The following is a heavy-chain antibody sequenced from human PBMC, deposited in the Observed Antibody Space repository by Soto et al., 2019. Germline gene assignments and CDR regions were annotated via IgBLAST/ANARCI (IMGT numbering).Heavy chain of an antibody. Sequence: QLQLQESGPGLVKPSETLSLTCTVSGGSISSSSYYWGWIRQPPGKGLEWIGSIYYSGSTYYNPSRKSGVTISVDTSKNQFALKMSSVTAADTAVYYCARHDGHRGSLIGYWGQGTLVPFSS. V-gene: IGHV4-39*01. J-gene: IGHJ4*02. CDR3: ARHDGHRGSLIGY. CDR2: IYYSGST. D-gene: IGHD1-26*01. CDR1: GGSISSSSYY.